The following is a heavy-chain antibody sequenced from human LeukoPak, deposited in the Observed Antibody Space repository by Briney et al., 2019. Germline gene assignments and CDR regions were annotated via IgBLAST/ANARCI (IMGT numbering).Heavy chain of an antibody. D-gene: IGHD1-14*01. J-gene: IGHJ1*01. CDR1: GYTFITYG. CDR3: ARAGRTITETMYFIH. V-gene: IGHV1-18*01. CDR2: ISAYNGNT. Sequence: ASVKVSCKASGYTFITYGISWVRQAPGQGLEWMGWISAYNGNTNYAQRLQGRVTMTTDTSTSTAYMELRSLRSDDTAVYYCARAGRTITETMYFIHWGQGTLVTVSS.